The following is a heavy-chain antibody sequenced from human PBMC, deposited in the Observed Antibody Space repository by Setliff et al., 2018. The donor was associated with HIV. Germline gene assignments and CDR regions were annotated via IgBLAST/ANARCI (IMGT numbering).Heavy chain of an antibody. D-gene: IGHD3-3*01. CDR2: IDYRGST. Sequence: PSETLSLTCSVSGDSISRYYWSWIRQPPGKGLEWIGYIDYRGSTSYNPSLRSRVTISEDTSKEQTSLRLRFVTAADTAVYYCARGNTISEVVTTNWLDPWGQGILVTVSS. J-gene: IGHJ5*02. CDR1: GDSISRYY. V-gene: IGHV4-59*01. CDR3: ARGNTISEVVTTNWLDP.